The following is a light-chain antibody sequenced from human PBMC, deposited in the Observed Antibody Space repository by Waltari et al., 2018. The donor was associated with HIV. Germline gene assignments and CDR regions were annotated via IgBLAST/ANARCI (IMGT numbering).Light chain of an antibody. J-gene: IGLJ1*01. V-gene: IGLV2-14*03. Sequence: QSALTQPAYMSGSLGQSVTISCTGTSSDVGRYNYVSWYQQRAGNPPQLIIYDVNYRPSGVSDRFSGSKSGNTASLTISGLRAEDEADYYCSSYTSSNTRVFGSGTNVIVL. CDR3: SSYTSSNTRV. CDR1: SSDVGRYNY. CDR2: DVN.